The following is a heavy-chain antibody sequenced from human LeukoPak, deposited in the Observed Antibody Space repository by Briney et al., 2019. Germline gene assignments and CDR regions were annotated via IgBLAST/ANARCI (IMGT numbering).Heavy chain of an antibody. J-gene: IGHJ3*02. Sequence: ASVKVSCKASGYTFTGYYMHWVRQAPGQGLEWMGWINPNSGGTNYAQKFQGRVTMTRDTSISTAYMELRSLRSDDTAVYYCARTYDSSGYPTSDAFDIWGQGTMVTVSS. V-gene: IGHV1-2*02. CDR2: INPNSGGT. D-gene: IGHD3-22*01. CDR3: ARTYDSSGYPTSDAFDI. CDR1: GYTFTGYY.